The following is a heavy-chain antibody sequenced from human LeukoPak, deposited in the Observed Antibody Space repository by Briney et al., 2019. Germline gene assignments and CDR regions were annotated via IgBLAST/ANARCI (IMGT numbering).Heavy chain of an antibody. D-gene: IGHD1-1*01. CDR3: ARVWKGNYYDY. Sequence: PGGSLRLSCAASGLIFNNYWMTWVRQAPGKGLEWVANIKEDGSEKNYVDSVRGRFTISRDNSKNTLYLQMNSLRAEDTAIYYCARVWKGNYYDYWGQGTLVTVSS. V-gene: IGHV3-7*03. CDR1: GLIFNNYW. CDR2: IKEDGSEK. J-gene: IGHJ4*02.